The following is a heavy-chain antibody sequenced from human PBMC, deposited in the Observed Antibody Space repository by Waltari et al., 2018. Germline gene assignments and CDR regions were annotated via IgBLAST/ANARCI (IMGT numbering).Heavy chain of an antibody. V-gene: IGHV3-48*01. J-gene: IGHJ4*02. CDR3: ARDSRFPDGGLDY. D-gene: IGHD3-16*01. CDR1: GFTFSSYS. CDR2: ISSSSSTI. Sequence: EVQLVESGGGLVQPGGSLRLSCAASGFTFSSYSMNWVRQAPGKGLEWVSYISSSSSTIYYADSGKGRFTISRDNAKNSLYLQMNSLRAEDTAVYYCARDSRFPDGGLDYWGQGTLVTVSS.